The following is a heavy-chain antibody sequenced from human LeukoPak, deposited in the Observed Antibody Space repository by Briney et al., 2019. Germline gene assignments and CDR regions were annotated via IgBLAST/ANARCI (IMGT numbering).Heavy chain of an antibody. Sequence: PGRSLRLSCTASGFGPSSYSMNGVRHAPGKGLERVADKNTQGSEKNYVDSVKGRFTIPRDRTNNSLYLQMNNLRAEDTAVYYCARSDYWGQGTLVTVSS. CDR3: ARSDY. J-gene: IGHJ4*02. CDR1: GFGPSSYS. V-gene: IGHV3-7*01. CDR2: KNTQGSEK.